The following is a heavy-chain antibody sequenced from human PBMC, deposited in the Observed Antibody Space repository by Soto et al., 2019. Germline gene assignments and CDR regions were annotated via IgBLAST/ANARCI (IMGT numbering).Heavy chain of an antibody. CDR2: IYYSGST. J-gene: IGHJ4*02. V-gene: IGHV4-39*01. CDR1: GGSISSSSYY. D-gene: IGHD2-15*01. CDR3: ASHGLYCSGGSCYQNDDY. Sequence: QLQLQESGPGLVKPSETLSLTCTVSGGSISSSSYYWGWIRQPPGKGLEWIGSIYYSGSTYYNPSLKSRVTISVDTSKNQFPLKLSSVTAADTAVYYCASHGLYCSGGSCYQNDDYWGQGTLVTVSS.